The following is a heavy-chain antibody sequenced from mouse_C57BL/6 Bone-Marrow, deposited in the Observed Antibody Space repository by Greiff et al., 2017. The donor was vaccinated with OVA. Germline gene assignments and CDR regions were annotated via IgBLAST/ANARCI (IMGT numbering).Heavy chain of an antibody. J-gene: IGHJ4*01. D-gene: IGHD1-1*02. Sequence: EVQLVESGGDLVKPGGSLKLSCAASGFTFSSYGMSWVRQTPDKRLEWVATISSGGSYTYYPDSVKGRFTISRDNAKNTLYLQMSSLKSEDTAMYYCARRGAFCGPYAMDYWGQGTSVTVSS. CDR1: GFTFSSYG. V-gene: IGHV5-6*01. CDR3: ARRGAFCGPYAMDY. CDR2: ISSGGSYT.